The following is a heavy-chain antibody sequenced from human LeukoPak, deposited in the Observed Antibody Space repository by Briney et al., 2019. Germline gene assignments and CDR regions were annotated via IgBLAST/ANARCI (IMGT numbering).Heavy chain of an antibody. CDR1: GFTFSSYA. D-gene: IGHD2-2*01. CDR3: AKRGDYCSSTSCYPHSFHFDY. Sequence: GGSLRLSCAASGFTFSSYAMSWVRQAPGKGLEWVSAISGSGGSTYYADSVKGRFTISRDNSKNTLYLQMNSLRAEDTAVYYCAKRGDYCSSTSCYPHSFHFDYWGQGTLVTVSS. J-gene: IGHJ4*02. CDR2: ISGSGGST. V-gene: IGHV3-23*01.